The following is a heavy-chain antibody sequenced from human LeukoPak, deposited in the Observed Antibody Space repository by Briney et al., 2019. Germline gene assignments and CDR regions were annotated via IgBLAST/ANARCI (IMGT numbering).Heavy chain of an antibody. D-gene: IGHD6-13*01. CDR3: ARGSSRWRNWYFDL. CDR1: GFTFSSYW. V-gene: IGHV3-7*01. J-gene: IGHJ2*01. CDR2: IKQDGSEK. Sequence: PGGSLRLSCAASGFTFSSYWMSWVRQAPGKGLEWVANIKQDGSEKYYVDSARGRFTISRDNAENSLYLQMNSLRVEDTAVYYCARGSSRWRNWYFDLWGRGTLVTVSS.